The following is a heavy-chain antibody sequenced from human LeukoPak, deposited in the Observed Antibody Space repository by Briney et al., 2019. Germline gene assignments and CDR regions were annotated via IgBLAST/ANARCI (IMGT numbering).Heavy chain of an antibody. CDR1: GFTFSSYA. D-gene: IGHD6-13*01. J-gene: IGHJ4*02. Sequence: GGSLRLSCAASGFTFSSYAMHWVRQAPGKGLEWVAVISYDGSNKCYADSVKGRFTISRDNSKNTLYLQMNSLRAEDTAVYYCARDGAAAGLDYWGQGTLVTVSS. CDR2: ISYDGSNK. CDR3: ARDGAAAGLDY. V-gene: IGHV3-30*04.